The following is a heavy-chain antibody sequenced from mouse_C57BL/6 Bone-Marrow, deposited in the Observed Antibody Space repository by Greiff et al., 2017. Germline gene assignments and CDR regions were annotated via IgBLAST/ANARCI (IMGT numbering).Heavy chain of an antibody. J-gene: IGHJ3*01. Sequence: VQLQQSGAELARPGASVKLSCKASGYTFTSSGISWVKQRTGQGLEWIGEIYPRSGNTYYNEKFKGKATLTADKSSSTAYMELRSLTSEDSAVYFCARESTVVAPEAYWGQGTLVTVSA. D-gene: IGHD1-1*01. CDR2: IYPRSGNT. CDR3: ARESTVVAPEAY. CDR1: GYTFTSSG. V-gene: IGHV1-81*01.